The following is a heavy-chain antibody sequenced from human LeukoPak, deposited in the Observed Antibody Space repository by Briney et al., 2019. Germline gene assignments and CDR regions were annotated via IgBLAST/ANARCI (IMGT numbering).Heavy chain of an antibody. CDR2: INHSGST. CDR3: ARGPTGPYIAAHRIRYFDL. D-gene: IGHD6-6*01. Sequence: SETLSLTCAVYGGSFSGYYWSWIRQPPGKGLEWIGGINHSGSTNYNPSLKSRVTISVDTSKNQFSLKLSSVTAADTAVYYCARGPTGPYIAAHRIRYFDLWGRGTLVTVSS. J-gene: IGHJ2*01. V-gene: IGHV4-34*01. CDR1: GGSFSGYY.